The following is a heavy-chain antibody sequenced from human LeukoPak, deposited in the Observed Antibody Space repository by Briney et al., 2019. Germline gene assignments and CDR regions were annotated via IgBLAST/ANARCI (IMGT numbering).Heavy chain of an antibody. CDR1: GGTFSSYA. CDR3: ARRGYSGGMDV. Sequence: SVKVSCKASGGTFSSYAISWVRQAPGQGLEWMGRIIPIFGIANYAQKFQGRVTITADKSTSTAYMELSSLRSEDTAVYYCARRGYSGGMDVWGQGTTVTVSS. CDR2: IIPIFGIA. J-gene: IGHJ6*02. V-gene: IGHV1-69*04. D-gene: IGHD5-12*01.